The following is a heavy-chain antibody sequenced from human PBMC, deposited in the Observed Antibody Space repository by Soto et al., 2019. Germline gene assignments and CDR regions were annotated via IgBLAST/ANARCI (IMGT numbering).Heavy chain of an antibody. CDR3: AKDGCSSTSCSPYNWFDP. D-gene: IGHD2-2*01. CDR2: ISYDGSNK. CDR1: GFTFSSYG. V-gene: IGHV3-30*18. Sequence: QVQLVESGGGVVQPGRSLRLSCAASGFTFSSYGMHWVRQAPGKGLEWVAVISYDGSNKYYADSVKGRFTISRDNSKNTLYLQMKSLRAEDTAVYYCAKDGCSSTSCSPYNWFDPWGQGTLVTVSS. J-gene: IGHJ5*02.